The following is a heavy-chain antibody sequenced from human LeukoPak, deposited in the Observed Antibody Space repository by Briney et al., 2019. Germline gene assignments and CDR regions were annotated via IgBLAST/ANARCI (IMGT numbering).Heavy chain of an antibody. CDR3: AREEGYSYGQTGYFDY. Sequence: GGSLRLSCAASGFTFSSYWMSWVRQAPGKGLEWVANIKQDGSGKYYVDSVKGRFTISRDNAKNSLYLQMNSLRAEDTAVYYCAREEGYSYGQTGYFDYWGQGTLVTVSS. CDR2: IKQDGSGK. V-gene: IGHV3-7*03. J-gene: IGHJ4*02. CDR1: GFTFSSYW. D-gene: IGHD5-18*01.